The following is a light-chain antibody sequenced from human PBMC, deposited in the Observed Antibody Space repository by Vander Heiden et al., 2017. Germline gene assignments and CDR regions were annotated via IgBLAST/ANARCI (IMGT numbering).Light chain of an antibody. CDR3: HQYGTSPRT. V-gene: IGKV3-20*01. CDR1: QDVSSTY. CDR2: GAS. J-gene: IGKJ1*01. Sequence: EMLLTRSPGTLSLSPGERATLSCRTSQDVSSTYLAWYQQKPGQPPRLLIYGASSRATGIPDRFSGSGSGTDFTLTITTLEPEDFAVYYCHQYGTSPRTFGQGTKVEIK.